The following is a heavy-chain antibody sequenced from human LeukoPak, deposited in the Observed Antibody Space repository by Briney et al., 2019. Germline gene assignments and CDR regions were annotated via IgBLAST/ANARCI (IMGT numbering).Heavy chain of an antibody. V-gene: IGHV4-30-2*01. J-gene: IGHJ3*02. D-gene: IGHD1-20*01. Sequence: SETLSLTCTVSGGSISSYSWSWIRQPPGKGLEWIGYIYHSGSTYYNPSLKSRVTISVDRSKNQFSLKLSSVTAADTAVYYCARGRITGTIRDAFDIWGQGTMVTVSS. CDR3: ARGRITGTIRDAFDI. CDR1: GGSISSYS. CDR2: IYHSGST.